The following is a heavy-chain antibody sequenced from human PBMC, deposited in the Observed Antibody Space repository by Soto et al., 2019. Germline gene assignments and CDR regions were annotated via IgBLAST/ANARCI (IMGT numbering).Heavy chain of an antibody. Sequence: SETLSLTCAVSGGSISSGGYSWSWIRQPPGKGLEWRGSIYHSVSTYYNPSLKSRVTISVDRSKNQFSLKLSSVTAADTAVYYWARSTQGDVWRSYPNFDYWAQGTVVTVSS. D-gene: IGHD3-16*02. CDR2: IYHSVST. CDR3: ARSTQGDVWRSYPNFDY. CDR1: GGSISSGGYS. V-gene: IGHV4-30-2*01. J-gene: IGHJ4*02.